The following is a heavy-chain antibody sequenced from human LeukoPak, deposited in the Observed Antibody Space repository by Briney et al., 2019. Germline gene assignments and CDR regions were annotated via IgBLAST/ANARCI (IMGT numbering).Heavy chain of an antibody. Sequence: PSETLSLTCTVSGGSISSSDYYWGWIRQPPGKGLEWIGSIYHSGSTYYNPSLKSRVTISVDTSKNQFSLKLSSVTAADTAVYYCAREGDYDFWSGYSTGPGSIDPWGQGTLVTVSS. J-gene: IGHJ5*02. CDR2: IYHSGST. D-gene: IGHD3-3*01. V-gene: IGHV4-39*07. CDR1: GGSISSSDYY. CDR3: AREGDYDFWSGYSTGPGSIDP.